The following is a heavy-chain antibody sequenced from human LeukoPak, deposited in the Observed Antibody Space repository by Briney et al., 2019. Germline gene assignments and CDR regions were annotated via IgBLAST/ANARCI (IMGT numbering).Heavy chain of an antibody. CDR3: VKTSRGYNWNDSPYYFDY. J-gene: IGHJ4*02. V-gene: IGHV3-64D*06. CDR1: GFTFSSYA. Sequence: PGRSLRLSCSASGFTFSSYAMHWVRQAPGKGLEYVSAISSNGGSTYYADSVKGRFTISRDNSKNTLYLQMSSLRAEDTAVYYCVKTSRGYNWNDSPYYFDYWGQGTLVTVSS. D-gene: IGHD1-1*01. CDR2: ISSNGGST.